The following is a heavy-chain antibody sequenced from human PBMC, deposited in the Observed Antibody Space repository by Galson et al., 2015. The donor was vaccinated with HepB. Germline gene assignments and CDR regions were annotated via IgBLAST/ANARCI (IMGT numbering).Heavy chain of an antibody. V-gene: IGHV1-69*13. CDR3: ARDLAAAGPGWFDP. Sequence: SVKVSCKASGFTFSSYGFSWVRQAPGQRLEWMGGIHPMFGTTTYAQKFQGRVTITAGESTSTAYMELSSLKSEDTAMYYCARDLAAAGPGWFDPWGQGTLVIVS. CDR1: GFTFSSYG. CDR2: IHPMFGTT. D-gene: IGHD6-13*01. J-gene: IGHJ5*02.